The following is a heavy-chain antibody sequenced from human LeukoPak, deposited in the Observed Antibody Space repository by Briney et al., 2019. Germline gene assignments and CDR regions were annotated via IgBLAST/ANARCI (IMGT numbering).Heavy chain of an antibody. Sequence: ASVKVSCKASGYTFTDYYMHWVRQAPGQGLEWMGWINPNSGGTNYAQKFLGRVTMTRDTSINTAYMELSRLRSDDTAIYFCAREALVVVVPAAARFDPWGQGTLVTVSS. CDR1: GYTFTDYY. CDR3: AREALVVVVPAAARFDP. V-gene: IGHV1-2*02. CDR2: INPNSGGT. D-gene: IGHD2-2*01. J-gene: IGHJ5*02.